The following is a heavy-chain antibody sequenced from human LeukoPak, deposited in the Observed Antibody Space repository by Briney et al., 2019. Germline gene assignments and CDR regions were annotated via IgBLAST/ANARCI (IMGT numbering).Heavy chain of an antibody. D-gene: IGHD4-11*01. Sequence: GASVKVSCKASGYTFSSYDINWVRQATGQGLEWMGLMNPNSGNTGYAQNFQVRVTMTRNTSINTAYMELSSLRPDDTAVYFCAKASNYYYYYALDVWGQGTTVTVSS. J-gene: IGHJ6*02. CDR3: AKASNYYYYYALDV. CDR2: MNPNSGNT. V-gene: IGHV1-8*01. CDR1: GYTFSSYD.